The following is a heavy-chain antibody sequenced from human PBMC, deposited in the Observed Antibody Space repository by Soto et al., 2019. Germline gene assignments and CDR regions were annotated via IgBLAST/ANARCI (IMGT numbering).Heavy chain of an antibody. CDR1: GFTFNSYW. J-gene: IGHJ4*02. D-gene: IGHD3-16*01. CDR2: IDTDGVYT. V-gene: IGHV3-74*01. CDR3: TKDTFGPRDY. Sequence: PGGSLRLSCAASGFTFNSYWMHWVRQVPGKGLVWVSRIDTDGVYTSYADSVKGRFTISRDNAKNTLYLQMNSPRAEDTAVYYCTKDTFGPRDYWGQGTLVTVSS.